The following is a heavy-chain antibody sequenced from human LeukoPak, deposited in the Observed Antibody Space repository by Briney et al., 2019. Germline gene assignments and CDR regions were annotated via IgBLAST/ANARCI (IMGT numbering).Heavy chain of an antibody. CDR3: ARDSGITIFGVGNYYYMDV. CDR1: GFTFSSYW. D-gene: IGHD3-3*01. J-gene: IGHJ6*03. CDR2: IKQDGSEK. V-gene: IGHV3-7*01. Sequence: GGSLRLSCAASGFTFSSYWMSWVRQAPGKGLEWVANIKQDGSEKYYADSVKGRFTISRDNAKNSLYLQMNSLRAEDTAVYYCARDSGITIFGVGNYYYMDVWGKGTTVTVSS.